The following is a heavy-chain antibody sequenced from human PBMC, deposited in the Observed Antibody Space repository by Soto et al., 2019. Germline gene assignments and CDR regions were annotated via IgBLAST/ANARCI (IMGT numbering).Heavy chain of an antibody. CDR2: IYYSGST. D-gene: IGHD3-10*01. CDR1: GGSISSYY. J-gene: IGHJ4*02. CDR3: ARVPTGGVIPLYYFDY. Sequence: QVQLQESGPGLVKPSETLSLTCTVSGGSISSYYWSWIRQPPGKGLEWIGYIYYSGSTNYNPSLKSRVTISVDTSKNQFSLKLSSVTAADTAVYYCARVPTGGVIPLYYFDYWGQGTLVTVSS. V-gene: IGHV4-59*01.